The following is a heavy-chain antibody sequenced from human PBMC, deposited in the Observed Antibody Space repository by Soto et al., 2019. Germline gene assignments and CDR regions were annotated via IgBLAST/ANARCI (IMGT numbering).Heavy chain of an antibody. CDR3: ARAETSYDIFTPTDY. CDR2: IKSQTDGGTT. CDR1: GFTFSNAW. V-gene: IGHV3-15*01. Sequence: GGSLRLSCVSSGFTFSNAWMNWVRLAPGKGLEWVGQIKSQTDGGTTDYPAPIKGRFTISRDNAKNSLYLQMNSLRAEDTAVYYCARAETSYDIFTPTDYWGQGTLVTVSS. D-gene: IGHD3-9*01. J-gene: IGHJ4*02.